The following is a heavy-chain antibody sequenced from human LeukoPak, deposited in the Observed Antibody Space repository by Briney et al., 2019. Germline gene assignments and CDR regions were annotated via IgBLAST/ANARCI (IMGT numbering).Heavy chain of an antibody. D-gene: IGHD3-3*01. CDR3: ARSLTTIWSGYSIYGMDV. CDR1: GGSISSGDYY. J-gene: IGHJ6*02. Sequence: SETLSPTCTVSGGSISSGDYYWSWIRQPPGKGLEWIGYIYYSGSTYYNPSLKSRVTISVDTSKNQFSLKLSSVTAADTAVYYCARSLTTIWSGYSIYGMDVWGQGTTVTVSS. V-gene: IGHV4-30-4*01. CDR2: IYYSGST.